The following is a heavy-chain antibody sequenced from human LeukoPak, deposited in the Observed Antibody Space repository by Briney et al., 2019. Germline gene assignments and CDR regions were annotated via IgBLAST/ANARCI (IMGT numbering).Heavy chain of an antibody. CDR1: GYTFTGYY. D-gene: IGHD6-6*01. CDR3: ARALYSSSWSRVMDV. Sequence: GASVKVSCKASGYTFTGYYIHWVRQAPGQGLEWMGWINPNSGGTNYAQKFQGRVTMTRDTSISTAYMELSRLRSDDTAVYYCARALYSSSWSRVMDVWGKGTTVTVSS. CDR2: INPNSGGT. J-gene: IGHJ6*04. V-gene: IGHV1-2*02.